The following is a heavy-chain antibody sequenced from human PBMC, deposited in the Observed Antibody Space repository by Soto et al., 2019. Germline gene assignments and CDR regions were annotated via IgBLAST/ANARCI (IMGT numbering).Heavy chain of an antibody. V-gene: IGHV3-53*01. CDR3: ARGITGTTFDY. CDR2: IYSSGAT. J-gene: IGHJ4*02. CDR1: GFIVSHNY. D-gene: IGHD1-20*01. Sequence: GGSLRLSCIPSGFIVSHNYMSWVRQAPGTGLEWVSVIYSSGATYYADSVKGRFTISRDDSKNTLYLQMNSLRAEDTAVYYCARGITGTTFDYWGQGTLVTVSS.